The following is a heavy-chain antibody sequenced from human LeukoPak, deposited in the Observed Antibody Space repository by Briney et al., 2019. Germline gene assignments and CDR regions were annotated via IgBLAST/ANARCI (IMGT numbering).Heavy chain of an antibody. V-gene: IGHV1-69*13. D-gene: IGHD3-3*02. CDR2: IVPMFGRA. J-gene: IGHJ4*02. CDR1: GGTLSSYL. CDR3: ARVRGSALLSFLDDY. Sequence: ASVKVSCKASGGTLSSYLISWVRQAPGQGLEWMGGIVPMFGRANYAQKFQGRVAITADESTRIAYMELSSLRSEDTAVYYCARVRGSALLSFLDDYWGQGTLVTVSS.